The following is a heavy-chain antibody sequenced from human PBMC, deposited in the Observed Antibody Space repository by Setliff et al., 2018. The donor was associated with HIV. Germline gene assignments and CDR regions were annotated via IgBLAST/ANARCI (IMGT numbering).Heavy chain of an antibody. CDR3: ERALAVTHWGYFDY. D-gene: IGHD7-27*01. V-gene: IGHV4-4*07. J-gene: IGHJ4*02. CDR1: GGSISSYY. Sequence: SETLSLTCTVSGGSISSYYWSWIRQPAGKGLEWIGRIYTSGGTNYNPSLKSRVTMSVDTSKNQFSLKLKSVTATDTAVYYCERALAVTHWGYFDYWGQGTLVTVSS. CDR2: IYTSGGT.